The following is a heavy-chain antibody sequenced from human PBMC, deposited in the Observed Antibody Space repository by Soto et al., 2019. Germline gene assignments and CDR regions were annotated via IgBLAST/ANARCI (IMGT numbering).Heavy chain of an antibody. D-gene: IGHD5-18*01. J-gene: IGHJ4*02. CDR2: ISNYNIDT. Sequence: QVHLVQSGAEVKKPGASLKVSCKTSGYTFTSYGIVWVRQAPGQGLEWMGWISNYNIDTKYAQKFKGRVTMSTDTSTTTAYMELTSLTSDDTAMYYCARGGFAYGYLDFWGQGTLATVSS. CDR1: GYTFTSYG. V-gene: IGHV1-18*01. CDR3: ARGGFAYGYLDF.